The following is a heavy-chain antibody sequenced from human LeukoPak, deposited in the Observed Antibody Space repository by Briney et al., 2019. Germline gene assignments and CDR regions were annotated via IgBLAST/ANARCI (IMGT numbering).Heavy chain of an antibody. D-gene: IGHD2-15*01. CDR2: IYYSGST. CDR3: ARDSGGSENWFDP. J-gene: IGHJ5*02. Sequence: SETLSLTCTVSGGSISSSSYYWGWIRQPPGKGLEWIGSIYYSGSTYYNPSLKSRVIISVDTSKNQFSLKLSSVTAADTAVYYCARDSGGSENWFDPWGQGTLVTVSS. V-gene: IGHV4-39*07. CDR1: GGSISSSSYY.